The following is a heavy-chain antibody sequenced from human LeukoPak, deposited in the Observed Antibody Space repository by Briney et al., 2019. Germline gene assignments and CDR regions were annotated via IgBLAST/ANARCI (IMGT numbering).Heavy chain of an antibody. CDR1: GGSISSYY. V-gene: IGHV4-59*01. D-gene: IGHD6-19*01. Sequence: PSETLSLTCTVSGGSISSYYWSWIRQPPGKGLEWIGYIYYSGSTNYNPSLKSRVTISVDTSNNQFSLKLSSVTAADTAVYYCARGVAGSYYFDYWGQGTLVTVSS. CDR3: ARGVAGSYYFDY. CDR2: IYYSGST. J-gene: IGHJ4*02.